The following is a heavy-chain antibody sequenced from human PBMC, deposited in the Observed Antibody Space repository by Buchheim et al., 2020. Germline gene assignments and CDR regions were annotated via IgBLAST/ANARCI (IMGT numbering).Heavy chain of an antibody. J-gene: IGHJ4*02. CDR2: ISSSSSTI. V-gene: IGHV3-48*02. Sequence: EVQLVESGGGLVQPGGSLRLSCAASGFTFSSYSMNWVRQAPGKGLEWVSYISSSSSTIYYADSVKGRFTISRDNAKNSLYLQMNSLRDEETAVYYCARAHGRITIFGVVTGGGVGYWGQGTL. CDR1: GFTFSSYS. D-gene: IGHD3-3*01. CDR3: ARAHGRITIFGVVTGGGVGY.